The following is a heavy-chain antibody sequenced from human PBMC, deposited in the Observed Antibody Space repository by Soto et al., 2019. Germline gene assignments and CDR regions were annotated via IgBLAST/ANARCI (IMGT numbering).Heavy chain of an antibody. D-gene: IGHD6-6*01. Sequence: EVQLVESGGGLVQPGGSLRLSCAASGFTFSSYWMSWVRQAPGKGLEWVANIKHDGSEKYYVDSVKGRFTISRDNAKNSLYLQMNSLRAEDTAVYYCARGGYSSSWSYYYGMDVWGQGTTVTVSS. CDR3: ARGGYSSSWSYYYGMDV. J-gene: IGHJ6*02. V-gene: IGHV3-7*03. CDR1: GFTFSSYW. CDR2: IKHDGSEK.